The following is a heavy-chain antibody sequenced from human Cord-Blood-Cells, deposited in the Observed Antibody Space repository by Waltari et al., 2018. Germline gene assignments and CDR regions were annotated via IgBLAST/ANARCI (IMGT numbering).Heavy chain of an antibody. J-gene: IGHJ3*02. CDR2: INAGNGNT. V-gene: IGHV1-3*01. CDR3: ARVGKTSGAFDI. Sequence: QVQLVQSGAEVKKPGASVKVSCKASGYTFTSYAMHWVRQAPGQRLEWMGWINAGNGNTKNSQKFPGRVTITRDTSASTAYMELSSLRSEDTAVYYCARVGKTSGAFDIWGQGTMVTVSS. CDR1: GYTFTSYA. D-gene: IGHD3-10*01.